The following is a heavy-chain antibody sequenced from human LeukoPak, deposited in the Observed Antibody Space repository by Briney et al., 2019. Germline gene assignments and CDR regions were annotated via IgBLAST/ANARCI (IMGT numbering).Heavy chain of an antibody. D-gene: IGHD2-21*02. Sequence: GGSLRLSCVASGFTLNSHWMNWVRQAPGKGLEWIGRIKAKIDGGPTAYAASVNGRFYITRDDSQNMVFLQMNSLESEDAGVYYCTASMSRGVTAARNWGQGTLVTVSS. V-gene: IGHV3-15*01. J-gene: IGHJ4*02. CDR3: TASMSRGVTAARN. CDR2: IKAKIDGGPT. CDR1: GFTLNSHW.